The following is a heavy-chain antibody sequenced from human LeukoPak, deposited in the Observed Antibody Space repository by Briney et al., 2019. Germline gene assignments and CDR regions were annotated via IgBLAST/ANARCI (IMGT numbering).Heavy chain of an antibody. CDR3: ARGPYGSGSYGNWFDP. CDR1: GGSISSDY. V-gene: IGHV4-59*01. CDR2: IYYSVTT. Sequence: SETLSLTCTVSGGSISSDYWSWIRQPPGKGLEWIGYIYYSVTTKYNPSLKSRVTISVDTSKNQFSLKLSSVTAADTAVYYCARGPYGSGSYGNWFDPWGQGTLVTVSS. J-gene: IGHJ5*02. D-gene: IGHD3-10*01.